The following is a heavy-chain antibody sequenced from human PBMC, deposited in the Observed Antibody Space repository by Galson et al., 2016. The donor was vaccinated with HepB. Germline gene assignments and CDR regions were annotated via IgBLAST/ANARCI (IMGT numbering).Heavy chain of an antibody. V-gene: IGHV3-21*01. D-gene: IGHD3-10*01. J-gene: IGHJ5*02. Sequence: SLRLSCAASGFAFSSYSMNWVRQAPGKGLEWVSSISSNSTYIYYADSVKGRFTISRDNAKNSLYLQMNSLRAEDTAVYYCARDRHYYGSGTMPWFDPWGQGTLVTVSS. CDR2: ISSNSTYI. CDR1: GFAFSSYS. CDR3: ARDRHYYGSGTMPWFDP.